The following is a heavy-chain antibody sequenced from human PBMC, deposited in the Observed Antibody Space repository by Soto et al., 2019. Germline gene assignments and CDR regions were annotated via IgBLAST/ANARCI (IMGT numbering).Heavy chain of an antibody. D-gene: IGHD2-2*01. J-gene: IGHJ5*02. V-gene: IGHV1-3*01. CDR2: INAGNGNT. Sequence: ASVKVSCKASGYTFTSYAMHWVRQAPGQRLEWMGWINAGNGNTKYSQKFQGRVTITRDTSASTAYMELSSLRSEDTAVYYCARVGYCISTSCPNWFDPWGQGTLVTVSS. CDR1: GYTFTSYA. CDR3: ARVGYCISTSCPNWFDP.